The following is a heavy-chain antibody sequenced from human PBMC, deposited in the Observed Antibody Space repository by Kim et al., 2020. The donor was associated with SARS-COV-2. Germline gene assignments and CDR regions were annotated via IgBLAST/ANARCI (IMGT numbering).Heavy chain of an antibody. V-gene: IGHV4-59*01. Sequence: SETLSLTCTVSSDSFSAYYWSWIRQFPGKGLEWIGYIFYSGNTNYSPSLKSRVTISWDTSRSQFSLDLTSVTEADTAVYYCARSEGRASWYHFDYWGQG. J-gene: IGHJ4*02. D-gene: IGHD6-13*01. CDR1: SDSFSAYY. CDR2: IFYSGNT. CDR3: ARSEGRASWYHFDY.